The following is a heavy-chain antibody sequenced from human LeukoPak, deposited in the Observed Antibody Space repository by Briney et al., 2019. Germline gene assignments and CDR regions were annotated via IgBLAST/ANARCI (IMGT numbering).Heavy chain of an antibody. V-gene: IGHV3-30*18. CDR1: GFTFSTYG. CDR2: ISYDGSNK. Sequence: GRSLRLSCAASGFTFSTYGMHWVRQAPGKGLEWVAVISYDGSNKYYADSVKGRFTISRDSSKNTLYLQMNSLRAEDTAVYYCAKDWPDYWGQGTLVTVSS. CDR3: AKDWPDY. J-gene: IGHJ4*02.